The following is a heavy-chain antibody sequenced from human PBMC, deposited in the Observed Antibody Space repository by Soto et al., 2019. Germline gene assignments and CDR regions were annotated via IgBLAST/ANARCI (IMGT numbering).Heavy chain of an antibody. D-gene: IGHD6-13*01. J-gene: IGHJ4*02. CDR3: ARDGREARYSSSWYSDY. V-gene: IGHV3-23*01. CDR2: ISGSGGST. Sequence: GGSLRLSCAASGFTFSSYAMSWVRQAPGKGLEWVSAISGSGGSTYYADSVKGRFTISRDNSKNSLYLQMNGLRAEDTAVYYCARDGREARYSSSWYSDYWGQGTLVTVSS. CDR1: GFTFSSYA.